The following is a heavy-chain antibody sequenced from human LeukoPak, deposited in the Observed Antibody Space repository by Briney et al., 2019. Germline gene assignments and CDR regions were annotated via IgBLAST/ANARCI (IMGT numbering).Heavy chain of an antibody. V-gene: IGHV4-34*01. CDR1: GGSLSGYY. J-gene: IGHJ3*02. Sequence: SETLSLTCAVYGGSLSGYYWSWIRQPPGKGLEWIGEINHSGSTNYNPSLKSRVTISVDTSKNQFSLKLSSVTAADTAVYYCAKAVADTVDAFDIWGQGTLVTVSS. CDR3: AKAVADTVDAFDI. D-gene: IGHD6-19*01. CDR2: INHSGST.